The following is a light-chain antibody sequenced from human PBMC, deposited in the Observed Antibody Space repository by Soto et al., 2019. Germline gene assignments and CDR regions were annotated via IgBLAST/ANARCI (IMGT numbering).Light chain of an antibody. J-gene: IGKJ1*01. Sequence: EIVMTQSPATLSVSPGERATLSCRASHRVNTYSAWYQQRPGQAPRLLIYDASTRATDIPARFSGSGSGTEFTLTISSLQSEDFAVYYCQQYNSWLWTFGQGTKVDIK. CDR2: DAS. V-gene: IGKV3-15*01. CDR3: QQYNSWLWT. CDR1: HRVNTY.